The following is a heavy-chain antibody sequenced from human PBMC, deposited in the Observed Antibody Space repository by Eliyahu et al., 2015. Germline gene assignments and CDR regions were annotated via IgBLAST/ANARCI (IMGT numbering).Heavy chain of an antibody. J-gene: IGHJ2*01. CDR1: GFSFSSYG. V-gene: IGHV3-30*02. CDR2: IRYDGSNK. Sequence: QVQLVESGGGVVQPGGSLRLSCGASGFSFSSYGMHWVRQAPGKGLEWVAFIRYDGSNKYYVDSVKGRFTISRDNSKNTLYLQMNSLRAEDTAVYNCAKGHYGDNGWYLDLWGRGTLVTVSS. D-gene: IGHD4-17*01. CDR3: AKGHYGDNGWYLDL.